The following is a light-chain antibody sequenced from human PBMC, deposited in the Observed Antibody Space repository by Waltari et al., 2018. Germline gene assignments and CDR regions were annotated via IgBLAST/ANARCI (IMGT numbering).Light chain of an antibody. V-gene: IGLV2-8*01. CDR2: EVN. CDR1: RRDVGGYKY. CDR3: SSYAGSNSAV. Sequence: QSALTQPPSASGSPGQSVTIPCPGTRRDVGGYKYVSCDQQHPGKAPKLMIYEVNKRPSGVPNRFSGSKSGNTASLTVSGLQAEDEADYYCSSYAGSNSAVFGGGTKVTVL. J-gene: IGLJ2*01.